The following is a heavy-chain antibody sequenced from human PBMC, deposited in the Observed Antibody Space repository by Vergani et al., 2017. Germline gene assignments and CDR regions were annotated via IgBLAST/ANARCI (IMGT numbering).Heavy chain of an antibody. CDR3: AKGLSDIVVVPAAASYYYYYDMDV. J-gene: IGHJ6*03. Sequence: EVQLLESGGGLVQPGGSLRLSCAASGFTFSSYAMSWVRQAPGKGLEWVSAISGSGGSTYYAACVEGRFTISRDKSKNTLYLQINSLRAEDTALYSCAKGLSDIVVVPAAASYYYYYDMDVWGKGTTVTVSS. CDR2: ISGSGGST. D-gene: IGHD2-2*01. V-gene: IGHV3-23*01. CDR1: GFTFSSYA.